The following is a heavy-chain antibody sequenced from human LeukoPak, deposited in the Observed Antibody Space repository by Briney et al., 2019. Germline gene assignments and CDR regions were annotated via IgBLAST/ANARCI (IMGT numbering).Heavy chain of an antibody. J-gene: IGHJ4*02. V-gene: IGHV3-7*01. Sequence: GGSLRLSCAASGFTFSHFWMNWVRQAPGKGLEWVAYIKKTGSETYYVDSVKGRFTITRDNTRSSLFLQMYSLRAEDTAVYFCAREDGYCSGGNCYSYFDSWGQGTLVTVSS. CDR2: IKKTGSET. CDR3: AREDGYCSGGNCYSYFDS. CDR1: GFTFSHFW. D-gene: IGHD2-15*01.